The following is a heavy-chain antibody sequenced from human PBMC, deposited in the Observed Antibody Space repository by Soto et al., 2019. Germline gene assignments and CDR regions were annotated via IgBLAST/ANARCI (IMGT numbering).Heavy chain of an antibody. CDR2: ISSSSSYI. J-gene: IGHJ5*02. CDR3: ARDTSSSERNWLDL. Sequence: GGSLRLSCAASGFTFSSYSMNWVRQAPGKGLEWVSSISSSSSYIYYADSVKGRFTISRDNAKNSLYPQMNSLRAEDTAVYYCARDTSSSERNWLDLWGQGTLVTVPS. V-gene: IGHV3-21*01. CDR1: GFTFSSYS. D-gene: IGHD6-6*01.